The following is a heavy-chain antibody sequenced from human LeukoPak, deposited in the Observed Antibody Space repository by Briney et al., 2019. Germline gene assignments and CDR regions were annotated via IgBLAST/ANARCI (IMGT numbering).Heavy chain of an antibody. Sequence: ASVKVSCKASGGTFSSYAISWVRQAPGQGLEWMGRIIPILGIANYAQKFQGRVTITADKSTSTAYMELSSLRSEDTAVYYCARGSLKTVTTADYWGQGTLVTVSS. V-gene: IGHV1-69*04. J-gene: IGHJ4*02. CDR2: IIPILGIA. CDR3: ARGSLKTVTTADY. D-gene: IGHD4-17*01. CDR1: GGTFSSYA.